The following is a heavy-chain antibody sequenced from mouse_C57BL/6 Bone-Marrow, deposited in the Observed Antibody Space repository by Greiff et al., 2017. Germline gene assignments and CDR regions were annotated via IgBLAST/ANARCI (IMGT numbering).Heavy chain of an antibody. CDR2: IYPRSGNT. V-gene: IGHV1-81*01. CDR1: GYTFTSYG. J-gene: IGHJ3*01. CDR3: ARDSRRGFAY. Sequence: VQLQQSGAELARPGASVKLSCKASGYTFTSYGISWVKQRTGQGLEWIGEIYPRSGNTYYNEKFKGKATLTADKSSSTAYMELRSLTSEDSAVYFGARDSRRGFAYWGQGTLVTVSA.